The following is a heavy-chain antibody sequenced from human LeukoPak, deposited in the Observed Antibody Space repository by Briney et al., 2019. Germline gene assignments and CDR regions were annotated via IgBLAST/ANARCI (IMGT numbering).Heavy chain of an antibody. V-gene: IGHV4-59*01. D-gene: IGHD6-13*01. Sequence: SETLSLTCTVSGGSISSYYWSWIRQPPGKGLEWIGYIYYSGSTNYNPSLKSQVTISVDTSKNQFSLKLSSVTAADTAAYYCARVNSRRGWFDPWGQGTLVTVSS. CDR2: IYYSGST. CDR3: ARVNSRRGWFDP. CDR1: GGSISSYY. J-gene: IGHJ5*02.